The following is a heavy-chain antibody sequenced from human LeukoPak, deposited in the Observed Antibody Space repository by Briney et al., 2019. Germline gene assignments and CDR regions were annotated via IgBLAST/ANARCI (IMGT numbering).Heavy chain of an antibody. J-gene: IGHJ6*02. V-gene: IGHV1-2*02. CDR1: AYTFTGHY. D-gene: IGHD4-4*01. CDR3: ARDQSPTLAYSYGLDV. Sequence: ASVKVCCKTSAYTFTGHYMHWVRQAPGRGLEWMGWINPNSGGTKYAQTFQGRVTMTRDTSITTVYMELSRLISDDTAVYYCARDQSPTLAYSYGLDVWGQGTTVTVSS. CDR2: INPNSGGT.